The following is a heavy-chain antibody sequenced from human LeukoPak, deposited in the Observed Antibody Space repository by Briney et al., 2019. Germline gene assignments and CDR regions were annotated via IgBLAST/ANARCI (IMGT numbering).Heavy chain of an antibody. D-gene: IGHD3-3*01. V-gene: IGHV4-61*01. J-gene: IGHJ4*02. Sequence: PSQTLSLTCTVSGGSISSGSYYWSWIRQPPGKGLEWIGYIYYSGSTNYNPSLKSRVTISVDTSKNQFSLKLSSVTAADTAVYYCARVYRGVAPFYWGQGTLVTVSS. CDR2: IYYSGST. CDR1: GGSISSGSYY. CDR3: ARVYRGVAPFY.